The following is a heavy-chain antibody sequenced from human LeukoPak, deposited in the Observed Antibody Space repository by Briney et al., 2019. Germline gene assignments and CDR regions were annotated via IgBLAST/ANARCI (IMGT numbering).Heavy chain of an antibody. J-gene: IGHJ4*02. V-gene: IGHV3-30*02. CDR3: AKGSGYLYYFDY. CDR2: IRYDGSNK. Sequence: GGSLRLSCAASGFTFSSYGMHWVRQAPGKGLEWVAFIRYDGSNKYYADSVRGRFTISRDNSKNTLYLHMNSVRAEDTVVYYCAKGSGYLYYFDYWGQGTLVTVSS. CDR1: GFTFSSYG. D-gene: IGHD3-22*01.